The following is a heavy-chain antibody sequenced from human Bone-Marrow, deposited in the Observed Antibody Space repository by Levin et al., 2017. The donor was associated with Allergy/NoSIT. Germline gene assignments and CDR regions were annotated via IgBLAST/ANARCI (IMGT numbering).Heavy chain of an antibody. CDR1: GFTFDDYA. J-gene: IGHJ4*02. CDR3: AKAPGFGVVIPTHFDY. Sequence: GGSLRLSCAASGFTFDDYAMHWVRQAPGKGLEWVSGISWNSGSIGYADSVKGRFTISRDNAKNSLYLQMNSLRAEDTALYYCAKAPGFGVVIPTHFDYWGQGTLVTVSS. V-gene: IGHV3-9*01. D-gene: IGHD3-3*01. CDR2: ISWNSGSI.